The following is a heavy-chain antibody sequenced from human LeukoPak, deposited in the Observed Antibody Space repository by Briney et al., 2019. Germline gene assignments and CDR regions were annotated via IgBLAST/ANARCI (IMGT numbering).Heavy chain of an antibody. Sequence: PSETLSLTCTVSGGSSSSYYWSWIRQPPGKGLEWIGYIYYSGSTNYNPSLKSRVTISVDTSKNQFSLKLSSVTAADTAVYYCAREWPYGCTNGVWRDDAFDIWGHGTMVTVSS. J-gene: IGHJ3*02. CDR2: IYYSGST. D-gene: IGHD2-8*01. V-gene: IGHV4-59*12. CDR3: AREWPYGCTNGVWRDDAFDI. CDR1: GGSSSSYY.